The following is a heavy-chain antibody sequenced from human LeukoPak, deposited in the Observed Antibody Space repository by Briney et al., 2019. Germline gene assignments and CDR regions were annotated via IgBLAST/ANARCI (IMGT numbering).Heavy chain of an antibody. V-gene: IGHV1-46*01. CDR2: INPSGGST. J-gene: IGHJ4*02. D-gene: IGHD3-16*01. CDR1: GYTFTGYY. CDR3: ARDGGAAHFDY. Sequence: GASVKVSCKASGYTFTGYYMHWVRQAPGQGLEWMGIINPSGGSTSYAQKFQGRVTMTRDTSTSTVYMELSSLRSEDTAVYYCARDGGAAHFDYWGQGTLVTVSS.